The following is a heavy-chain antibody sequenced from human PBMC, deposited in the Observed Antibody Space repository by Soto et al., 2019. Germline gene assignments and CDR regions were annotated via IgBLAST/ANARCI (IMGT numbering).Heavy chain of an antibody. J-gene: IGHJ4*01. CDR1: GGSITESH. CDR2: MYTRGSA. V-gene: IGHV4-4*07. CDR3: ATSTIMGLEVAGHFDN. Sequence: SETLSLTCSVSGGSITESHLSWIRQPVGKGLEWIGRMYTRGSATYNPSLKSRVTMSLDSSKNEFSLKVRSMTAADTAVYYCATSTIMGLEVAGHFDNWGQGTLVT. D-gene: IGHD3-16*01.